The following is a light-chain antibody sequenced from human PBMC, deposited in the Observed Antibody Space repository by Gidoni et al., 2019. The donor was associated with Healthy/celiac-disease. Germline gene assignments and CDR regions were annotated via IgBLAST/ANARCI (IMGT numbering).Light chain of an antibody. Sequence: EIVLTQSPATLSWSPGERATLACRASQRVSSYLAWYQQKTAQAPRLLIYDASNRAPGIPARFSGSGSGTAFTLTISSLEPEDFAVYYCQQRSNWPPYTFGQGTKLEIK. CDR2: DAS. J-gene: IGKJ2*01. V-gene: IGKV3-11*01. CDR1: QRVSSY. CDR3: QQRSNWPPYT.